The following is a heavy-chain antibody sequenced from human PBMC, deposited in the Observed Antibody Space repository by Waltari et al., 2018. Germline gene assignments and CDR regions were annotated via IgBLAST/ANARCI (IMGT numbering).Heavy chain of an antibody. J-gene: IGHJ4*02. V-gene: IGHV1-69*01. CDR2: IIPSFGTA. D-gene: IGHD6-13*01. CDR3: ARGGSWGIAAAPGGKYYFDY. Sequence: QVQLVQSGAEVKKPGSSVKVSCKASGGTFSSYAISWVRQAPGQGLEWMGGIIPSFGTANYAQKFQGRVTITADESTSTAYMELSSLRSEDTAVYYCARGGSWGIAAAPGGKYYFDYWGQGTLVTVSS. CDR1: GGTFSSYA.